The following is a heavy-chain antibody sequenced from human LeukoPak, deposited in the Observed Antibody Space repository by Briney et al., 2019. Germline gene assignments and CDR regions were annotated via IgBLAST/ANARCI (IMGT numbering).Heavy chain of an antibody. J-gene: IGHJ6*02. D-gene: IGHD6-13*01. CDR2: IIPILGIA. CDR3: ATGYSSSWYVYYYYGMDV. CDR1: GGTFSSYT. V-gene: IGHV1-69*02. Sequence: ASVKLSCKASGGTFSSYTISWVRQAPGQGLEWMGRIIPILGIANYAQKFQGRVTITADKSTSTAYMELSSLRSEDTAVYYCATGYSSSWYVYYYYGMDVWGQGTRSPSP.